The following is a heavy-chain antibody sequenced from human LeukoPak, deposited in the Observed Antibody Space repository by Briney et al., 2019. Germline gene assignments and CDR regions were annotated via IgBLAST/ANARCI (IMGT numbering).Heavy chain of an antibody. CDR2: IYYSGST. Sequence: GSLRLSCAASGFTFSSYAMSWVRQAPGKGLEWIGSIYYSGSTYYNPSLKSRVTISVDTSKNQFSLKLSSVTAADTAVYYCARQGSSGWYTNLPFDYWGQGTLVTVSS. D-gene: IGHD6-19*01. CDR1: GFTFSSYA. CDR3: ARQGSSGWYTNLPFDY. V-gene: IGHV4-39*01. J-gene: IGHJ4*02.